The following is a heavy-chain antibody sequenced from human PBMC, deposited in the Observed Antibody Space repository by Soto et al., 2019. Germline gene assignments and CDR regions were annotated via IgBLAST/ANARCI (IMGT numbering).Heavy chain of an antibody. D-gene: IGHD3-3*01. CDR3: ARAPYDDYYYYGMDV. Sequence: GGSLRLSCAASGFAFNSYALHWVRQAPGKGLDWVAVVSKDGSEEYYADSLRGRFTISRDNSNNTLYLQMSSLRVEDTAVYYCARAPYDDYYYYGMDVWGQGTTVTVSS. J-gene: IGHJ6*02. CDR1: GFAFNSYA. V-gene: IGHV3-30-3*01. CDR2: VSKDGSEE.